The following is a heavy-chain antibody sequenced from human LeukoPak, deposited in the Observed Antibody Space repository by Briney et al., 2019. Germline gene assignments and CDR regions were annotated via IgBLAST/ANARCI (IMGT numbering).Heavy chain of an antibody. CDR2: INHSGST. Sequence: SSETLSLTCAVYGGSFSGYYWSWIRQPPGKGLECIGEINHSGSTNYNPSLKSRVSISVDTSKNHFSLKLSSVTAADTAVYYCARGGHDLWSGSFWIDYWGQGTLVTVSS. CDR3: ARGGHDLWSGSFWIDY. V-gene: IGHV4-34*01. D-gene: IGHD3-3*01. J-gene: IGHJ4*02. CDR1: GGSFSGYY.